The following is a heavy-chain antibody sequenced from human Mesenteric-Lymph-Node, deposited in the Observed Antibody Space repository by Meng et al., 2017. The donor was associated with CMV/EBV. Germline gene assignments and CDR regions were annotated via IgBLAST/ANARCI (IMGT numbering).Heavy chain of an antibody. CDR1: GFALSSYS. J-gene: IGHJ4*02. V-gene: IGHV3-21*01. D-gene: IGHD3-22*01. CDR3: ATHYYDSSGYVH. CDR2: ISSSSSYM. Sequence: GESLKISCAASGFALSSYSMNWVRQAPGKGLEWVSSISSSSSYMYYADSLKGRFTISRDNAKNSLYLQMSSLRAEDTAVYYCATHYYDSSGYVHWGQGTLVTVSS.